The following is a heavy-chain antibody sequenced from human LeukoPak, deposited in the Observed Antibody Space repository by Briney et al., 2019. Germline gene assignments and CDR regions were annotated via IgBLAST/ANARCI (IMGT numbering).Heavy chain of an antibody. J-gene: IGHJ4*02. V-gene: IGHV3-23*01. CDR2: ISGSGGST. Sequence: PGGSLRLSCAASGFTFTSYAMSWVRQAPGKGLEWVSAISGSGGSTYYADSVKGRFTISRDNSKNTLYLQMNSLRAEDTAVYYCAKAPSTMVRGVISPYFDYWGQGTLVTISS. CDR1: GFTFTSYA. D-gene: IGHD3-10*01. CDR3: AKAPSTMVRGVISPYFDY.